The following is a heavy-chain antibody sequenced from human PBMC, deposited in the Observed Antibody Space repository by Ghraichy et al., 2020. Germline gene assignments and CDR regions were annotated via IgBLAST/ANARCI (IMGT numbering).Heavy chain of an antibody. CDR2: VYYSGNT. J-gene: IGHJ6*02. CDR1: SRLISSDSFY. V-gene: IGHV4-39*01. D-gene: IGHD4/OR15-4a*01. CDR3: ASGVNMIRGARTPSDYGLDV. Sequence: SETLSLTCSVSSRLISSDSFYWGWVRQTPGKGLEWIGTVYYSGNTYYNPSLKSRVTISVDTSKNQFSLTLSSLTGADTSVYYCASGVNMIRGARTPSDYGLDVWGQGTTVTVPS.